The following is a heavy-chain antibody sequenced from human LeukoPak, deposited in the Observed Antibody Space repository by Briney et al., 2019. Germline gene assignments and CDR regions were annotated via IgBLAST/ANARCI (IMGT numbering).Heavy chain of an antibody. D-gene: IGHD2-21*01. CDR3: ARDRYSTARYGMDV. J-gene: IGHJ6*02. CDR2: IWYGGSNK. Sequence: GGSLRLSCAASGFTFSSYGMHWVRQAPGKGLEWVSIIWYGGSNKYYVDSVKGRFTISRDNSKNTLYLQMNSLRAEDTAVYYCARDRYSTARYGMDVWGQGTTVTVSS. V-gene: IGHV3-33*01. CDR1: GFTFSSYG.